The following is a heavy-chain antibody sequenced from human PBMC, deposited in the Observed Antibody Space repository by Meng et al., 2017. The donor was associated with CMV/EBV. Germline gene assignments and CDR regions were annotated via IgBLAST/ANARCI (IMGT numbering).Heavy chain of an antibody. J-gene: IGHJ4*02. CDR3: ARVLRWNGVIDY. Sequence: QVQLQESGPGLVKPSETLSLSCTVAGGSISSYYWSWIRQPAGKGLEWIGRIYTSGSTNYNPSLKSRVTMSVDTSKNQFSLRLSSVTAADTAVYYCARVLRWNGVIDYWGQGTLVTVSS. D-gene: IGHD4-23*01. V-gene: IGHV4-4*07. CDR1: GGSISSYY. CDR2: IYTSGST.